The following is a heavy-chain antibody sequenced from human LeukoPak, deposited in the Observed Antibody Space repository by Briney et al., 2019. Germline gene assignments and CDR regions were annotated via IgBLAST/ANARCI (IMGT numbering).Heavy chain of an antibody. V-gene: IGHV1-18*01. J-gene: IGHJ4*02. CDR1: GYTFTSYG. Sequence: ASVKVSCKASGYTFTSYGISWVRQAPGQGLEWMGWISAYNGNTNYAQKLQGRVTMTTDTSTSTAYMELRSLRSDDTAVYYCARGSGYYDSSGYLSALSDYWGQGTLVTVSS. CDR3: ARGSGYYDSSGYLSALSDY. D-gene: IGHD3-22*01. CDR2: ISAYNGNT.